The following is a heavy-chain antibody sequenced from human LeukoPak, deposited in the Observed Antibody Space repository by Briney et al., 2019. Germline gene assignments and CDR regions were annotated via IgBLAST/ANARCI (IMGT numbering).Heavy chain of an antibody. Sequence: GGSLRLSCAASGFTFRSYTMSWVRQAPGKGLEWVSAINGGGGDTFYAGSVKGRFTISRDNSKDTLYLQMTTLRAEDTAVYYCAKMRYFDWSPGYWGQGALVIVSS. CDR1: GFTFRSYT. J-gene: IGHJ4*02. CDR2: INGGGGDT. CDR3: AKMRYFDWSPGY. V-gene: IGHV3-23*01. D-gene: IGHD3-9*01.